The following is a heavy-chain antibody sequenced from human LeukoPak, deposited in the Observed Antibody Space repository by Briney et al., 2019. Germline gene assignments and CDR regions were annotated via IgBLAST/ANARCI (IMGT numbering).Heavy chain of an antibody. CDR3: ARGGAVAGRTWYDY. D-gene: IGHD6-19*01. Sequence: SGTLSLTCAVSGGSISSSNWWSWVRQPPGQGLEWIGEIYHSGSTNYNPSLESRVTISVDKPKNQFSLKLSSVTAADTAVYYCARGGAVAGRTWYDYWGQGTLVTVSS. CDR2: IYHSGST. J-gene: IGHJ4*02. CDR1: GGSISSSNW. V-gene: IGHV4-4*02.